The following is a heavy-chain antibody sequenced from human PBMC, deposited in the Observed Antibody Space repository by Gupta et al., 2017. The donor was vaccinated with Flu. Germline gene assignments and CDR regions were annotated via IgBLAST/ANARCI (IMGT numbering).Heavy chain of an antibody. CDR3: AGGVGYAAFDF. CDR1: STGNCH. D-gene: IGHD2-2*01. V-gene: IGHV4-39*01. CDR2: SYYSGTT. Sequence: STGNCHWALVGKPPGKRLEWIGTSYYSGTTYYNPSLRRRATMSIDTSRNQFSLKVRAVTAADTAVYYCAGGVGYAAFDFWGQGALVSVSS. J-gene: IGHJ4*02.